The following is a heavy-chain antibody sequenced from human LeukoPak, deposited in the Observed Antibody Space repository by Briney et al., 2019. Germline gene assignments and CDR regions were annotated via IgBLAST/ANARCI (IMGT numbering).Heavy chain of an antibody. CDR3: AREAIAAAFDP. Sequence: GSLRLSCAASGFTFSSYEMNWVRQAPGKGLEWVSYISSSGSTIYYADSVEGRFTISRDNAKNSLYLQMNSLRAEDTAVYYCAREAIAAAFDPWGQGTLVTVSS. D-gene: IGHD6-13*01. CDR2: ISSSGSTI. CDR1: GFTFSSYE. V-gene: IGHV3-48*03. J-gene: IGHJ5*02.